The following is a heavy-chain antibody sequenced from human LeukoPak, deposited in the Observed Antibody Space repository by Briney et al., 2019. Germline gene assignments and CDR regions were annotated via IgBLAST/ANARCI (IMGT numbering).Heavy chain of an antibody. CDR1: GFTFSDYY. D-gene: IGHD6-13*01. V-gene: IGHV3-11*01. CDR3: ARDSGSSSWYHYFDY. CDR2: ISSSGSTI. Sequence: GGSLRLSCAASGFTFSDYYMSWIRQAPGKGLEWVSYISSSGSTIYYADSVKGRFTISRDNAKNSLYLQMNSLRAEDTAVYYCARDSGSSSWYHYFDYWGQGTLVTVSS. J-gene: IGHJ4*02.